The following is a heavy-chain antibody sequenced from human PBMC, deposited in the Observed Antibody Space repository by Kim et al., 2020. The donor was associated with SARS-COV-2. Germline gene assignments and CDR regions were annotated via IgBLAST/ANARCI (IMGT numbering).Heavy chain of an antibody. J-gene: IGHJ3*02. D-gene: IGHD1-26*01. CDR2: IGTAGDT. Sequence: GGSLRLSCAASGFTFSSYDMHWVRQATGKGLEWVSAIGTAGDTYYPGSVKGRFTISRENAKNSLYLQMNSLRAGDTAVYYCARGSGSPGVDAFDIWGQGTMVTVSS. CDR1: GFTFSSYD. CDR3: ARGSGSPGVDAFDI. V-gene: IGHV3-13*04.